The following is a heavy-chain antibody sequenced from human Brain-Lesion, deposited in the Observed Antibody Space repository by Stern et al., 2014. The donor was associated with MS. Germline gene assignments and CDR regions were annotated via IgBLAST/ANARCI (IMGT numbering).Heavy chain of an antibody. Sequence: QVQLVESGAEVKKPGASVKVSCQVSGYTLTELSMHWVRQAPGKGLEWMGGFDPGDGETIYAQKFQGRVTMTEDTSTDTAYMELSSLRSEDTAVYYCATDRDDFRSGYSAPTKGYGLDVWGQGTTVTVTS. J-gene: IGHJ6*02. CDR2: FDPGDGET. CDR1: GYTLTELS. CDR3: ATDRDDFRSGYSAPTKGYGLDV. V-gene: IGHV1-24*01. D-gene: IGHD3-3*01.